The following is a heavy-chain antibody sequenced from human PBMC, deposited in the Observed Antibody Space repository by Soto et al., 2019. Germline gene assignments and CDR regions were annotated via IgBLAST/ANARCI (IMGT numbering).Heavy chain of an antibody. V-gene: IGHV1-18*01. CDR3: ARGTFLVGYCSSTSCYKGMDV. Sequence: ASVKVSCKASGYTFTSYGISWVRLAPGQGLEWMGWISAYNGNTNYAQKLQGRVTMTTDTSTSTAYMELRSLRSDDTAVYYCARGTFLVGYCSSTSCYKGMDVWGQGTTVTVSS. J-gene: IGHJ6*02. CDR2: ISAYNGNT. CDR1: GYTFTSYG. D-gene: IGHD2-2*02.